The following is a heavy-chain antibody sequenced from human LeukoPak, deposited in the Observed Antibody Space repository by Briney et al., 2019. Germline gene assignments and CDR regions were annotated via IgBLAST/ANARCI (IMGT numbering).Heavy chain of an antibody. Sequence: ASVTVSCTASGYTFTSYDINWVRQATGQGLEWMGWMNPNSGNTGYAQKFQGRVTMTRNTSISTAYMELSSLRSEDTAVYYCARGGLYYYDSSGPTLLDYWGQGTLVTVSS. CDR1: GYTFTSYD. D-gene: IGHD3-22*01. CDR3: ARGGLYYYDSSGPTLLDY. CDR2: MNPNSGNT. J-gene: IGHJ4*02. V-gene: IGHV1-8*01.